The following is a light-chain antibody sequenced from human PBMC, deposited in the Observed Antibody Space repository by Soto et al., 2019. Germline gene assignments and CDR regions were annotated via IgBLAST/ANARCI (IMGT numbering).Light chain of an antibody. V-gene: IGLV1-40*01. Sequence: QSVLTQPPSVSGAPGQRVTISCTGSSSNIGAGYDVHWYQHLPGTAPKVLIYGNRHRPSGVPDRFSGSNSGTSASLAITGLQADDEADYYCQSYDISLSGVVFGGGTKLPVL. CDR1: SSNIGAGYD. J-gene: IGLJ2*01. CDR2: GNR. CDR3: QSYDISLSGVV.